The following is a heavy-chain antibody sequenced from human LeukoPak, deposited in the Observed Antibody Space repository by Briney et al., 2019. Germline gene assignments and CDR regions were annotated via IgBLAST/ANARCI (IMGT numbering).Heavy chain of an antibody. J-gene: IGHJ4*02. Sequence: SETLSLTCTVSGGSISAYYWSWIRQPPGKGLEWIGYIYYSGSTNYNPSLKSRVTTSVDTSKNQISLKLSSVTAADTAVYYCARQPGSGYYYFDYWGQGTLVTVSS. D-gene: IGHD3-22*01. CDR1: GGSISAYY. CDR3: ARQPGSGYYYFDY. CDR2: IYYSGST. V-gene: IGHV4-59*08.